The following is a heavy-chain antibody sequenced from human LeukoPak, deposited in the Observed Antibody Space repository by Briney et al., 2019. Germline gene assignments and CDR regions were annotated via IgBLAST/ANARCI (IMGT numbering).Heavy chain of an antibody. CDR2: IYYSGST. CDR3: ARDRAGGYCSGGSCYSLSDAFDI. D-gene: IGHD2-15*01. Sequence: SETLSLTCTVSGGSISSSSYYWGWIRQPPGKGLEWIGSIYYSGSTNYNPSLKSRVTISVDTSKNQFSLKLSSVTAADTAVYYCARDRAGGYCSGGSCYSLSDAFDIWGQGTMVTVSS. J-gene: IGHJ3*02. CDR1: GGSISSSSYY. V-gene: IGHV4-39*07.